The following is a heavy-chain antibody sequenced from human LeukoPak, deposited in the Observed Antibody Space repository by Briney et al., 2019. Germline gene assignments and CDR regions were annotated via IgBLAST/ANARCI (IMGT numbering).Heavy chain of an antibody. CDR1: GYTFTSYD. CDR2: MNPNSGNT. CDR3: ARGGGGYGGNPPHYYYMDD. V-gene: IGHV1-8*01. D-gene: IGHD3-16*01. J-gene: IGHJ6*03. Sequence: GASVKVSCKASGYTFTSYDINWVRQATGQGLEWMGWMNPNSGNTGYAQKFQGRVTMTRNTSISTAYMELSSLRSEDTAVYYCARGGGGYGGNPPHYYYMDDWGKGTTVTVSS.